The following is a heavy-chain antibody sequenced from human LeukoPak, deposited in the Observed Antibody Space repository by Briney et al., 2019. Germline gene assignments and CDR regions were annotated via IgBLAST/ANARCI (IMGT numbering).Heavy chain of an antibody. V-gene: IGHV4-39*07. Sequence: PSETLSLTCTASGGSISTTNYFWCWIRQPPGKGLEWIGTISYSGYTYYNPSLKSRVTISVDMSKNQVSLKLNSVTAADTAVYYCSRDLSSAWFYYWGQGTLVTVSS. CDR3: SRDLSSAWFYY. D-gene: IGHD6-13*01. CDR2: ISYSGYT. J-gene: IGHJ4*02. CDR1: GGSISTTNYF.